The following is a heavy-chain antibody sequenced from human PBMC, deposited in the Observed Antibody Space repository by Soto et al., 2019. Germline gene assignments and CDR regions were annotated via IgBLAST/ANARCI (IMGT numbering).Heavy chain of an antibody. D-gene: IGHD6-19*01. CDR2: FDPEDGDT. CDR1: GYTLTELS. J-gene: IGHJ3*02. Sequence: GASVKVSCKVSGYTLTELSMHWVRQAPGKGLEWMGGFDPEDGDTIYAQKFQGRVTMTENTSTSTAYMELSSLRSEDTAVYYCARGLYQAVAAYSDDAFDSWGQGTMVTVSS. V-gene: IGHV1-24*01. CDR3: ARGLYQAVAAYSDDAFDS.